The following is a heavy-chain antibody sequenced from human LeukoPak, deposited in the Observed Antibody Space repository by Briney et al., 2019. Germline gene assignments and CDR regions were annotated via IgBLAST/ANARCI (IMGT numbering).Heavy chain of an antibody. J-gene: IGHJ4*02. V-gene: IGHV1-3*01. CDR3: ARGQVDYGDYVLQSNPSNIDY. D-gene: IGHD4-17*01. Sequence: ASVKVSCKASGYTFTSYAMNWVRQAPGQRLEWMGWINAGNGNTKYSERLQGRVTFSRDTSASTAYMELSSLRSEDTAVYYCARGQVDYGDYVLQSNPSNIDYWGQGTLVTVSS. CDR1: GYTFTSYA. CDR2: INAGNGNT.